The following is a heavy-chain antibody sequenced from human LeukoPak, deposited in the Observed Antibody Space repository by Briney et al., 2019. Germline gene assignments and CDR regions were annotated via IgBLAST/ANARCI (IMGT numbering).Heavy chain of an antibody. Sequence: GGSLRLSCAPSGFIFSDYWFHWVRQTPGQGLVWVAAINRDGTGTSHADSVRGRFTVSRDNAKNTLYLQLNSLRADDTAVYYCARRGGEMLFDYWGQGTLVTVSS. V-gene: IGHV3-74*01. J-gene: IGHJ4*02. CDR2: INRDGTGT. CDR1: GFIFSDYW. CDR3: ARRGGEMLFDY. D-gene: IGHD3-10*01.